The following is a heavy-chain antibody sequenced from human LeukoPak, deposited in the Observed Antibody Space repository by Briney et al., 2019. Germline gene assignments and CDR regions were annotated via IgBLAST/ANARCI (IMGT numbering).Heavy chain of an antibody. CDR2: IIPILGIA. Sequence: RASVKVSCKASGGTFSSYAISWVRQAPGQGLEWMGRIIPILGIANYAQKFRGRVTITADKSTSTAYMELSSLRSEDTAVYYCARPGRGYCSGGSCYSGYYYYGMDVWGQGTTVTVSS. V-gene: IGHV1-69*04. J-gene: IGHJ6*02. CDR1: GGTFSSYA. D-gene: IGHD2-15*01. CDR3: ARPGRGYCSGGSCYSGYYYYGMDV.